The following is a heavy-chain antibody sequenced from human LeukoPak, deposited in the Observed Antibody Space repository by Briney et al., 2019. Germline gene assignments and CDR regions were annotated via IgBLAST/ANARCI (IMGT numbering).Heavy chain of an antibody. CDR1: GGSFSGYY. CDR3: ARAAVIAVAGRKGGYFDY. Sequence: SETLSLTCAVYGGSFSGYYWSWIRQPPGKGLEWVWQINQSGSANYNPAPKRRVTISIDTSKNQFSLKLSSVTAADTAVYYCARAAVIAVAGRKGGYFDYWGQGTLVTVSS. CDR2: INQSGSA. V-gene: IGHV4-34*01. D-gene: IGHD6-19*01. J-gene: IGHJ4*02.